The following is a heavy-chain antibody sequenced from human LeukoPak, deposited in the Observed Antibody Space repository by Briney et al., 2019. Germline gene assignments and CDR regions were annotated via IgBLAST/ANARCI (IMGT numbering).Heavy chain of an antibody. Sequence: PGGSLRLSCAASGFTFSSYSMNWVRQAPGKGLEWVSSISSSSSYIYYADSVKGRFTISRDNAKNSLYLQMNSLRAEDTAVYYCARGRVVPAEQPPYFDYWGQGTLVTVSS. CDR1: GFTFSSYS. CDR3: ARGRVVPAEQPPYFDY. D-gene: IGHD2-2*01. J-gene: IGHJ4*02. CDR2: ISSSSSYI. V-gene: IGHV3-21*01.